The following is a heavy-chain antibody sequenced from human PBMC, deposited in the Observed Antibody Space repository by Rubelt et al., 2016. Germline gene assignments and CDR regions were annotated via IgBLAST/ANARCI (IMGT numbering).Heavy chain of an antibody. CDR1: GGSISSGNYY. D-gene: IGHD1-26*01. V-gene: IGHV4-39*07. J-gene: IGHJ4*02. Sequence: QLQLQESGPGLVKPSETLSLTCSVSGGSISSGNYYWGWIRQPPGKGLEWIGSIYYSGSTYYNPSLKSRVTISADTSNNQVSLKRVSGTAADTAVYYCARLQWELSTIDFWGQGTLVTVSS. CDR3: ARLQWELSTIDF. CDR2: IYYSGST.